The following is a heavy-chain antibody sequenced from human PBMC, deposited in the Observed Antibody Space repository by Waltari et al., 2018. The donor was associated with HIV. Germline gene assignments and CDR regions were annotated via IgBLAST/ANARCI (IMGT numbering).Heavy chain of an antibody. CDR2: VSGSGAST. J-gene: IGHJ4*02. D-gene: IGHD3-22*01. CDR1: GFTFSSYA. Sequence: EVQLLESGGGLVQPGGSLRLSCAASGFTFSSYAMSWVRQAPGKGVEWVSAVSGSGASTYYADSVKGRFTISRDNSKNTLYLQMNRLRADDTAVYYCAKDSNYDSSGPIDYWGQGTLVTVSS. CDR3: AKDSNYDSSGPIDY. V-gene: IGHV3-23*01.